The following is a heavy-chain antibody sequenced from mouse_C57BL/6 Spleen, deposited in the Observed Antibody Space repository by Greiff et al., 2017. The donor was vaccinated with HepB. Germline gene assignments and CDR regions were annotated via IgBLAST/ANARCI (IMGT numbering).Heavy chain of an antibody. Sequence: QVQLQQSGPELVKPGASVKISCKASGYAFSSSWMNWVKRRPGKGLEWIGRIYPGDGDTNYNGKFKGKATLTADKSSRTAYMQLSSLTSEDSAVYFCARWVFEYWGQGTTLTVSS. CDR3: ARWVFEY. CDR2: IYPGDGDT. CDR1: GYAFSSSW. J-gene: IGHJ2*01. V-gene: IGHV1-82*01.